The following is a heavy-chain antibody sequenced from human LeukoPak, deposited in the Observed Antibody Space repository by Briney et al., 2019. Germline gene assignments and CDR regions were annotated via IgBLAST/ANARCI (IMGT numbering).Heavy chain of an antibody. CDR3: VRVGLVVPAAFDY. Sequence: SETLSLTCTVSGGSISSGDYYWSWIRQPPGKGLEWIGYIYYSGSTYYNPSLKSRVTISVDTSKNQFSLKLSSVTAADTAVYYCVRVGLVVPAAFDYRGQGTLVTVSS. CDR1: GGSISSGDYY. V-gene: IGHV4-30-4*01. D-gene: IGHD2-2*01. CDR2: IYYSGST. J-gene: IGHJ4*02.